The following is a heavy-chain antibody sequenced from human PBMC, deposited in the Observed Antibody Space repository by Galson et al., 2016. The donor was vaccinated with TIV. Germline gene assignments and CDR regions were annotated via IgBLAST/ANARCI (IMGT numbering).Heavy chain of an antibody. D-gene: IGHD3-22*01. CDR3: ARDPTYYDTNGWGH. CDR1: GYSFTNYG. Sequence: SVKVSCKASGYSFTNYGIAWVRQAPGQGLEWMGWISTYNGYTDYAQKLQGRVTMTTDTSTSTAYMELRSLRSDDTAMYYCARDPTYYDTNGWGHWCQGTLVIVSS. V-gene: IGHV1-18*01. J-gene: IGHJ4*02. CDR2: ISTYNGYT.